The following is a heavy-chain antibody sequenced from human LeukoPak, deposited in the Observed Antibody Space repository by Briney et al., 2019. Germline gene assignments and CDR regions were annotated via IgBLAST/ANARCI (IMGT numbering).Heavy chain of an antibody. Sequence: GGSLRLSCAASGFTFSRYWMSWVRQAPGKGLEWVANIKEDGSEKHYVDSVKGRFTISRDNAKNSLYLQMNSLRAEDTAVYYCARAVTTNWFDPWGQGTLVTVSS. V-gene: IGHV3-7*01. CDR3: ARAVTTNWFDP. J-gene: IGHJ5*02. CDR2: IKEDGSEK. D-gene: IGHD4-17*01. CDR1: GFTFSRYW.